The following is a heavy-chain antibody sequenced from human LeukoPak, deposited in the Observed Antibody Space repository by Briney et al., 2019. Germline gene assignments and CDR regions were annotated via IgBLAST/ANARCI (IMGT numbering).Heavy chain of an antibody. V-gene: IGHV1-69*01. Sequence: SVKVSCKASGGTFSSYAISWVRQAPGQGLEWMGGIIPIFGTANYAQKFQGRVTITADESTSTAYMELSSLRSEDTAVYYCTREAERDLYYFDYWGQGTLVTVSS. CDR1: GGTFSSYA. CDR3: TREAERDLYYFDY. J-gene: IGHJ4*02. D-gene: IGHD1-1*01. CDR2: IIPIFGTA.